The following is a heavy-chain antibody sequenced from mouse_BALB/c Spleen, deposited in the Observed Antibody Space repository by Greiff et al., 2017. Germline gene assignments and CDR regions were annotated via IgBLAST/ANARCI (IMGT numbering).Heavy chain of an antibody. V-gene: IGHV2-9*02. CDR1: GFSLTSYG. J-gene: IGHJ4*01. D-gene: IGHD1-2*01. CDR3: ARNLRPYAMDY. Sequence: QVQLKESGPGLVAPSQSLSITCTVSGFSLTSYGVHWVRQPPGKGLEWLGVIWAGGSTNYNSALMSRLSISKDNSKSQVFFKMNSLQANDTAIYYCARNLRPYAMDYWGQGTSVTVSS. CDR2: IWAGGST.